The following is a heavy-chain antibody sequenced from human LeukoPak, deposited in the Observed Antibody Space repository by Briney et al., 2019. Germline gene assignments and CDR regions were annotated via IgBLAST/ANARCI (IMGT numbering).Heavy chain of an antibody. D-gene: IGHD1-7*01. CDR1: GYRFTDYW. V-gene: IGHV5-51*01. J-gene: IGHJ6*02. CDR3: ARGAAGTTPDYYYFGLDV. CDR2: INPGDSDT. Sequence: GESLQISCKGSGYRFTDYWIGWVRQMPGKGLEWMGIINPGDSDTRYSPSFQGQVTISADKSINTAHLQWSSLKASDTAMYYCARGAAGTTPDYYYFGLDVWGQGTTVRVSS.